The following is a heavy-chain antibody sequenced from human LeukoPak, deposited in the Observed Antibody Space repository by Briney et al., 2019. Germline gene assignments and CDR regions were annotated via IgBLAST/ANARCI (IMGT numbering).Heavy chain of an antibody. CDR2: IIPILGIA. Sequence: GASVKVSCKASGGTFSSYAISWVRQAPGQGLEWMGRIIPILGIANYAQKFQGRVTITADKSTSTAYMELSSLRSEDTAVYYCARGYYDSSLYYYYGMDVWGQGTTVTVSS. CDR1: GGTFSSYA. D-gene: IGHD3-22*01. CDR3: ARGYYDSSLYYYYGMDV. V-gene: IGHV1-69*04. J-gene: IGHJ6*02.